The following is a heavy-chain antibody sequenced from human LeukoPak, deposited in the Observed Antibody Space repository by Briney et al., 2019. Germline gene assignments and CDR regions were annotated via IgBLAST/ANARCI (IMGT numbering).Heavy chain of an antibody. V-gene: IGHV4-61*02. D-gene: IGHD6-13*01. CDR2: IYASGST. J-gene: IGHJ4*02. CDR1: GGSVSSGNYH. Sequence: SETLSLTCTVSGGSVSSGNYHWSWIRQSAGEGLEWIGRIYASGSTNYKPSLNSRVTISLDTSKNQFSLKLTSVAAADTALYYCARVIDVAAAGYFDSWGQGTQVTVSS. CDR3: ARVIDVAAAGYFDS.